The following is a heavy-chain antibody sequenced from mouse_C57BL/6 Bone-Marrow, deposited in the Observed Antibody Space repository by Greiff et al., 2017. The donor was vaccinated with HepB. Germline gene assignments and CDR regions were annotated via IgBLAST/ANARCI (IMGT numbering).Heavy chain of an antibody. V-gene: IGHV1-69*01. Sequence: QVQLQQPGAELVMPGASVKLSCKASGYTFTSYWMHWVKQRPGQGLEWIGEIDPSDSYTNYNQKFKGKSTLTVDKSSSTAYMQLSSLTSEDSAVYYCARSGRQLRLRYRGQGTTLTASS. CDR3: ARSGRQLRLRY. J-gene: IGHJ2*01. CDR1: GYTFTSYW. D-gene: IGHD3-2*02. CDR2: IDPSDSYT.